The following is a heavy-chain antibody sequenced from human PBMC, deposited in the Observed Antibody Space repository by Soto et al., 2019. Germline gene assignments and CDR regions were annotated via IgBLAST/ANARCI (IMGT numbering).Heavy chain of an antibody. D-gene: IGHD7-27*01. CDR2: INSDGSIT. Sequence: EVQLMESGGGLVQPGGSLRLSCAASGFSFSTYWMHWVRQAPGPGLVEVSRINSDGSITTYADSVKGRFTISRDNAKNTLYLQMNSLRAEDTAVYYCAIDLTGSVFDYWGQGTLVTVSS. CDR1: GFSFSTYW. CDR3: AIDLTGSVFDY. V-gene: IGHV3-74*03. J-gene: IGHJ4*02.